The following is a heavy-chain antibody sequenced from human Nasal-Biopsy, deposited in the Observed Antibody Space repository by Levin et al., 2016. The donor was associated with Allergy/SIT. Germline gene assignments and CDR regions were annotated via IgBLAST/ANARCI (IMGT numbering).Heavy chain of an antibody. J-gene: IGHJ5*01. Sequence: GGSLRLSCAASGFSFDNFAMYWVRQAPGKGLEWVSHISGIGGSTFYADSVKGRFTISRDNFKNTLYLEMHSLRDEDTATYYCVKGATYSTNWYDFWGQGTLVTVSS. V-gene: IGHV3-23*01. D-gene: IGHD6-13*01. CDR1: GFSFDNFA. CDR3: VKGATYSTNWYDF. CDR2: ISGIGGST.